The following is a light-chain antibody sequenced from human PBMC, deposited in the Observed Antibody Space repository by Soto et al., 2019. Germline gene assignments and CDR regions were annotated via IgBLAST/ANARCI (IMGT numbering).Light chain of an antibody. CDR2: DAS. CDR3: QQRSNWPPIT. J-gene: IGKJ5*01. V-gene: IGKV3-11*01. CDR1: QSVRSSY. Sequence: EIVLTQSPGILYLPQGERATLSCRASQSVRSSYLAWYQQKRGQAPRLLIYDASNRATGIPARFSGSGSGTEVTLTISSLGPEDFAVYYCQQRSNWPPITFGQGTRLDIK.